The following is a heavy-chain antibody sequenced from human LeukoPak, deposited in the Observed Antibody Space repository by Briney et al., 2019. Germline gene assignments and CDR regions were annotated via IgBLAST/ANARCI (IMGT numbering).Heavy chain of an antibody. Sequence: SETLSLTCTVSGGSISSYYWSWIRQPPGKGLEWIGYIYYSGSTNYNPSSKSRITISVDTSRNQFSLQLSSVTAADTAVYYCARIHRYCSGGACYVLDNWGQGTLVAVSS. CDR2: IYYSGST. CDR1: GGSISSYY. J-gene: IGHJ4*02. D-gene: IGHD2-15*01. V-gene: IGHV4-59*01. CDR3: ARIHRYCSGGACYVLDN.